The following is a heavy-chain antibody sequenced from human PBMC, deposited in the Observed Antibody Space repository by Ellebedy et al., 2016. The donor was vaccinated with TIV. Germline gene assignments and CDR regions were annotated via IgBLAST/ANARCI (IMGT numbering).Heavy chain of an antibody. J-gene: IGHJ5*02. CDR2: IYYSGST. CDR3: ARHIRITMVRGVITNWFDP. V-gene: IGHV4-59*08. Sequence: MPSETLSLTCIASGASISTYYWSWIRQPPGKGLEWIGYIYYSGSTNYNPSLKTRVTISVDTSKNQFSLKLSSVTAADTAVYYCARHIRITMVRGVITNWFDPWGQGTLVSVSS. CDR1: GASISTYY. D-gene: IGHD3-10*01.